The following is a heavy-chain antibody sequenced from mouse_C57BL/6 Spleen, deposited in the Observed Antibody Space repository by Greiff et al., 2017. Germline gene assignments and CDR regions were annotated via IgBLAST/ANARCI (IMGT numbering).Heavy chain of an antibody. CDR2: IGPGSGST. Sequence: VQLQQSGAELVKPGASVKISCKASGYTFTDYYINWVKQRPGQGLEWIGKIGPGSGSTYYNEKFKGKATLTADKSSSTAYMQLSSLTSEDSAVYFCARNYDYDGAHYYAMDYWGQGTSVTVSS. J-gene: IGHJ4*01. CDR3: ARNYDYDGAHYYAMDY. D-gene: IGHD2-4*01. V-gene: IGHV1-77*01. CDR1: GYTFTDYY.